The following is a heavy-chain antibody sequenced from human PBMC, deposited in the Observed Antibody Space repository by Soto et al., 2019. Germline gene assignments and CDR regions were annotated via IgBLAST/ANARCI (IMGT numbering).Heavy chain of an antibody. V-gene: IGHV4-4*07. CDR3: ARHRIYYDRSGYFAFDI. CDR2: ISTAGST. J-gene: IGHJ3*02. Sequence: PSETLSLTCTVSGGSINNYDWSWIRQPADKGLEWIGRISTAGSTNYNPSLQSRATVSVDTSKNQFSLKLRSVTAADTAIYYCARHRIYYDRSGYFAFDIWGQGTMVTVSS. CDR1: GGSINNYD. D-gene: IGHD3-22*01.